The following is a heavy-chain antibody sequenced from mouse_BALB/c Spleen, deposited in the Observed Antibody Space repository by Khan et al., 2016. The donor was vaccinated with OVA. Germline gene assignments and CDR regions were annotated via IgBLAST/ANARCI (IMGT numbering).Heavy chain of an antibody. Sequence: VQLKQSGPELVRPGASVKISCKASGYSFTGYFMNWVMQSHGKSLEWIGRINPHIGETFYNQRFKDKATLTVDESSSTAHMELRSVASEDSAVYYCTRIYRGDFDYWGQGTTLTVSS. CDR1: GYSFTGYF. D-gene: IGHD2-13*01. CDR2: INPHIGET. J-gene: IGHJ2*01. V-gene: IGHV1-20*02. CDR3: TRIYRGDFDY.